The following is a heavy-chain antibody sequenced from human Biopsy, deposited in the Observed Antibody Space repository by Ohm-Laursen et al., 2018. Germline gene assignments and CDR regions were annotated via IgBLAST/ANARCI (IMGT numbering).Heavy chain of an antibody. CDR1: GFTFSSYA. CDR2: IRSTGGST. J-gene: IGHJ6*02. V-gene: IGHV3-23*01. D-gene: IGHD3-3*01. Sequence: SLRLSCTASGFTFSSYAMSWVRQAPGKGLEWVSAIRSTGGSTYYANSVKGRFTISRDNSKNILFLQVNNLRAEDKAIYYCTKADDFWSPEGYYYYFSGMDVWGQGTTVTVSS. CDR3: TKADDFWSPEGYYYYFSGMDV.